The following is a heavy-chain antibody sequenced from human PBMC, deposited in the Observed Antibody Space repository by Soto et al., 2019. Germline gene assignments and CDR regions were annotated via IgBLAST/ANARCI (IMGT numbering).Heavy chain of an antibody. J-gene: IGHJ5*02. CDR2: MYYSGTS. CDR1: GGSISDDTYY. CDR3: ARLHCDSPNCVPLDP. Sequence: SETLSLTCTVSGGSISDDTYYWGWIRQPPGEGLEWIGSMYYSGTSSYNPSLKSRVSMSVDTSKKQLSLRLTSVTAADTAVYYCARLHCDSPNCVPLDPWGQGTLVTVSS. V-gene: IGHV4-39*01. D-gene: IGHD3-22*01.